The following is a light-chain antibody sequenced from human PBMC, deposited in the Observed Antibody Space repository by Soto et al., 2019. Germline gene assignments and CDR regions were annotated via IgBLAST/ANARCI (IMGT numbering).Light chain of an antibody. CDR2: AAS. CDR1: QGINNY. J-gene: IGKJ1*01. V-gene: IGKV1-27*01. Sequence: DIQMTQSPSSLSASVGGRVTITCRASQGINNYLAWYQQKSGKAPKLLIYAASTLQSGVPSRFSGSGSGADFTLTISSLQPEDVATYYCQKYNSAPRAFGQGTKVEIK. CDR3: QKYNSAPRA.